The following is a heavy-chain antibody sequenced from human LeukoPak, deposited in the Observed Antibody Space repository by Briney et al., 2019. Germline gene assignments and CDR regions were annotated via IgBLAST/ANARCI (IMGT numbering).Heavy chain of an antibody. V-gene: IGHV3-74*01. CDR3: AKDPSRRYFDWNGQTDY. CDR2: INSDGSST. J-gene: IGHJ4*02. CDR1: GFTFDDYA. D-gene: IGHD3-9*01. Sequence: GGSLRLSCAASGFTFDDYAMHWVRQAPGKGLVWVSRINSDGSSTSYADSVKGRFTISRDNSKNTLYLQMNSLRAEDTAVYYCAKDPSRRYFDWNGQTDYWGQGTLVTVSS.